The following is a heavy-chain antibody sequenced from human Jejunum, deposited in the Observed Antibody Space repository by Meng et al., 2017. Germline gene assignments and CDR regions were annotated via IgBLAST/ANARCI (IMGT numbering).Heavy chain of an antibody. CDR1: GDSVSSSSGA. Sequence: VQLPQSGPRVVKPSATLPATGSPFGDSVSSSSGAWNWIRHSPSRGLEWLGRTYYRSKRYIDYAVSVKSRITINPDTSKNQFSLQLNSVTPEDTAVYYCARGISAFAYWGQGTLVTVSS. CDR3: ARGISAFAY. V-gene: IGHV6-1*01. D-gene: IGHD6-19*01. CDR2: TYYRSKRYI. J-gene: IGHJ4*02.